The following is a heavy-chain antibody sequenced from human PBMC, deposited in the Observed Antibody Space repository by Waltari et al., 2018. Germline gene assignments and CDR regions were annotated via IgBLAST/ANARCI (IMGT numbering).Heavy chain of an antibody. D-gene: IGHD1-20*01. V-gene: IGHV3-23*01. J-gene: IGHJ1*01. CDR2: ISVSDAT. CDR3: AKPFYNWDDPLHS. CDR1: GLHSFRPA. Sequence: EVQLLESGVGFVQPGGSPRLACLASGLHSFRPAINWVRQAPGKGLEWVSSISVSDATYYADSVKGRFTISRDYSDNTVYLQMDSLRADDTAVYFCAKPFYNWDDPLHSWGQGTPVTVSS.